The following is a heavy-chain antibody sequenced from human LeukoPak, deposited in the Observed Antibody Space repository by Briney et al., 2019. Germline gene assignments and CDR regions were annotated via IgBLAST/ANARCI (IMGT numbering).Heavy chain of an antibody. CDR3: ARAHDYYDSSGYGYYFDY. J-gene: IGHJ4*02. CDR1: GGSISSGAYS. CDR2: IYHSGST. Sequence: PSETLSLTCAVSGGSISSGAYSWSWIRQPPGKGLEWIGYIYHSGSTYYNPSLKSRVTISVDRSKNQFSLKLSSVTAADTAVYYCARAHDYYDSSGYGYYFDYWGQGTLVTVSS. V-gene: IGHV4-30-2*01. D-gene: IGHD3-22*01.